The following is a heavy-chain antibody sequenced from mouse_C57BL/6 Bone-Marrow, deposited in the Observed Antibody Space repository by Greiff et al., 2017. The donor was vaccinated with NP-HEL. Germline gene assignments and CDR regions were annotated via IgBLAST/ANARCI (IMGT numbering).Heavy chain of an antibody. CDR1: GYTFTDYE. D-gene: IGHD1-1*01. Sequence: VQLQESGAELVRPGASVTLSCKASGYTFTDYEMHWVKQTPVHGLEWIGAIDPETGGTAYNQKFKGKAILTADKSSSTAYMELRSLTSEDSAVYYCTRGGKNYWGQGTSVTVSS. V-gene: IGHV1-15*01. CDR3: TRGGKNY. CDR2: IDPETGGT. J-gene: IGHJ4*01.